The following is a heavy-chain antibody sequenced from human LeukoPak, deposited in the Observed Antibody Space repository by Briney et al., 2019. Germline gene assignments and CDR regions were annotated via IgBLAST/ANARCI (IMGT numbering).Heavy chain of an antibody. J-gene: IGHJ4*02. CDR3: ARLSSRRDSSSSPDYFDY. V-gene: IGHV4-39*01. Sequence: PSETLSLTCTVSGGSISSSSYYWGWIRQPPGKGLEWIGSIYYSGSTYYNPSLKSRVTISVDTSKNQFSLKLSSVTAADTAVYYCARLSSRRDSSSSPDYFDYWGQGTLVTVSS. D-gene: IGHD6-6*01. CDR1: GGSISSSSYY. CDR2: IYYSGST.